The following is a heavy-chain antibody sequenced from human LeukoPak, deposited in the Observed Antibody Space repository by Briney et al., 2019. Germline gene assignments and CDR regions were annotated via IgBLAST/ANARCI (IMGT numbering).Heavy chain of an antibody. CDR1: GGTFSSYA. CDR3: ARVSAVVPAAIIYYGMDV. D-gene: IGHD2-2*01. V-gene: IGHV1-69*04. CDR2: IIPILGIA. J-gene: IGHJ6*02. Sequence: EASVTVSCKASGGTFSSYAISWVRQAPGQGLAWMGRIIPILGIANYAQKFQGRVTITADKSTSTAYMELSSLRSEDTAVYYCARVSAVVPAAIIYYGMDVWGQGTTVTVPS.